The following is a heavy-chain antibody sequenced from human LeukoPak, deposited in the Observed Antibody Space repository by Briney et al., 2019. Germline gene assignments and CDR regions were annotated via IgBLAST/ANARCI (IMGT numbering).Heavy chain of an antibody. CDR3: ARAFYYDSSGWISENFDY. J-gene: IGHJ4*02. Sequence: GGSLRLSCAASGFTFSSYSMNWVRQAPGKGLEWVSSISSSSSYIYYADSVKGRFTISRDNAKNSLYLQVNSLRAEDTAVYYCARAFYYDSSGWISENFDYWGQGTLVTVSS. D-gene: IGHD3-22*01. V-gene: IGHV3-21*01. CDR2: ISSSSSYI. CDR1: GFTFSSYS.